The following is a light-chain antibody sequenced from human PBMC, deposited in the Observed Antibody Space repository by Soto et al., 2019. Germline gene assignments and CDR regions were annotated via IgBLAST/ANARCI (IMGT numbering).Light chain of an antibody. J-gene: IGKJ1*01. CDR2: GAS. CDR3: QQYNNWPPT. V-gene: IGKV3D-15*01. Sequence: EIVMTQSPATLSVSPGERATLSCRASQSVSGNLDWYQQKPGQAPRLLIYGASTRAPGIPARFSGSGSGTEFTLTISSLQSEDFAVYYCQQYNNWPPTFGQGTKVEIK. CDR1: QSVSGN.